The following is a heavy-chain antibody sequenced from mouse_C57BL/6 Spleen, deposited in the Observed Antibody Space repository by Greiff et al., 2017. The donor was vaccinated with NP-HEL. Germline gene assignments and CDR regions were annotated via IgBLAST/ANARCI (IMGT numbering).Heavy chain of an antibody. Sequence: QVQLKESGAELARPGASVKLSCKASGYTFTSYGISWVKQRTGQGLEWIGEIYPRSGNTYYNEKFKGKATLTADKSSSTAYMELRSLTSEDAAVYFCARSGDYFYYAMDYWGQRTSVTVSS. J-gene: IGHJ4*01. CDR3: ARSGDYFYYAMDY. D-gene: IGHD1-1*01. CDR2: IYPRSGNT. CDR1: GYTFTSYG. V-gene: IGHV1-81*01.